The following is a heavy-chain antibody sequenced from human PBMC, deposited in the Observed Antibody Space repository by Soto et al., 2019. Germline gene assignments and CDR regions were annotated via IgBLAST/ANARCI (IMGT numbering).Heavy chain of an antibody. CDR1: GFTFNNYA. Sequence: PGGSLRLSCAASGFTFNNYAMHWVRQAPGKGLEWVSGISWNSGRIGYGDSVKGRFTISRDNAKNSLYLQMNSLRAEDAALYYCAKDRTGTSFHGGFDIWGQGTMVTVSS. J-gene: IGHJ3*02. CDR2: ISWNSGRI. CDR3: AKDRTGTSFHGGFDI. V-gene: IGHV3-9*01. D-gene: IGHD1-7*01.